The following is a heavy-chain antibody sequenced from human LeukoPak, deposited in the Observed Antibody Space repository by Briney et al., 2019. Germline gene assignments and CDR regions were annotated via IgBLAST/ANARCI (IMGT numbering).Heavy chain of an antibody. CDR1: AFTFSTYA. D-gene: IGHD6-19*01. Sequence: GGSLRLSCAASAFTFSTYAMSWVRQAPGKGLEWVSTVTNSGGHTYYADSVKGRFTISRDNSENSLSLQMSSLRSEDTALYYCARESETSGWYDYWGQGTLVTVSS. V-gene: IGHV3-23*01. J-gene: IGHJ4*02. CDR3: ARESETSGWYDY. CDR2: VTNSGGHT.